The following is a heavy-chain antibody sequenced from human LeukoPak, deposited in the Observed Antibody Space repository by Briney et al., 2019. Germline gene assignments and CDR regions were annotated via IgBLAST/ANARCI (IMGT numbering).Heavy chain of an antibody. J-gene: IGHJ4*02. CDR1: GFTFSSYW. V-gene: IGHV3-53*01. CDR3: ARDLGSSLNF. D-gene: IGHD6-19*01. Sequence: QPGGSLRLSCAASGFTFSSYWMTWVRQAPGKGLEWVSVIYSGGSTYYADSVKGRFTISRDNSKNTVYLQMNTMRADDTAVYYCARDLGSSLNFWGQGTLVTVSS. CDR2: IYSGGST.